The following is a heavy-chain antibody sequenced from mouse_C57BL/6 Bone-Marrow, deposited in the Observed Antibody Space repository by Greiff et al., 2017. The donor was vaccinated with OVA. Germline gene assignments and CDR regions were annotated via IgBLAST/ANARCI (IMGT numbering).Heavy chain of an antibody. CDR1: GYTFTSYG. Sequence: QVQLQQSGAELARPGASVKLSCKASGYTFTSYGISWVKQSTGQGLEWIGEIYPRSGNTYYNEKFKGKATLTADKSSSTAYMELSSLTSEDSAVYYCARSYDGYYWFAYWGQGTLVTVSA. D-gene: IGHD2-3*01. CDR2: IYPRSGNT. V-gene: IGHV1-81*01. J-gene: IGHJ3*01. CDR3: ARSYDGYYWFAY.